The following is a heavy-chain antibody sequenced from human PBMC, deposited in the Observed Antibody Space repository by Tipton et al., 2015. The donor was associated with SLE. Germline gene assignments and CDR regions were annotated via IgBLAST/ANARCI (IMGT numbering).Heavy chain of an antibody. CDR3: TRGGFDWGFPYFDY. CDR1: GGYITSDIYY. J-gene: IGHJ4*02. D-gene: IGHD3-9*01. V-gene: IGHV4-61*05. Sequence: TLSLTCFVSGGYITSDIYYWGWIRQPPGKGLEWIGYIYYSGITSYNPSLKSRVTISVDTSKNQFSLSLTSVTATDTAVYYCTRGGFDWGFPYFDYWGQGALVTVSS. CDR2: IYYSGIT.